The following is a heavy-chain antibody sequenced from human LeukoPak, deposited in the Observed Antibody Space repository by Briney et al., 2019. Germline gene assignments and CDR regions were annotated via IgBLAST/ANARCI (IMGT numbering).Heavy chain of an antibody. CDR3: ARHPSGLVQEAYFDP. CDR1: GDSISSDNC. V-gene: IGHV4-38-2*01. CDR2: IYHNGDT. Sequence: PSETLSLTCAVSGDSISSDNCWGWSRQPPGKGLEGIGSIYHNGDTNYNPSLKSRVNISIDTSKNHFSMKLSSVTAVDTAMYHCARHPSGLVQEAYFDPWGQGTLVTVSS. J-gene: IGHJ5*02. D-gene: IGHD6-19*01.